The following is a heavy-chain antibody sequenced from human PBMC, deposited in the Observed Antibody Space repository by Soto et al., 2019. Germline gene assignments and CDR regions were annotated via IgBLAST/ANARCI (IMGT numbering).Heavy chain of an antibody. CDR2: IKSKTDGGTT. J-gene: IGHJ3*02. D-gene: IGHD3-22*01. CDR3: TTASQAYYDSSGQLEGAFDI. Sequence: EVQLVESGGGLVKPGGSLRLSCAASGFTFSNAWMSWVRQAPGKGLEWVGRIKSKTDGGTTDYAAPVKGRFTISRDDSKNTLYLQMNSLKTEDTAVYYCTTASQAYYDSSGQLEGAFDIWGQGTMVTVSS. CDR1: GFTFSNAW. V-gene: IGHV3-15*01.